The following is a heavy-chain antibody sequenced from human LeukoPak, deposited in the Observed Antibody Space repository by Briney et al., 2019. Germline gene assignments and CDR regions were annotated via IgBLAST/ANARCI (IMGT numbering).Heavy chain of an antibody. Sequence: PSETLSLTCTVSGGSISSSSYYWGWIRQPPGKGLEWIGSIYYSGSTYYNPSLKSRVTISVDTSKNQFSLKLSSVTAADTAVYYCARGGPGYSSSWYVGYFDYWGQGILVTVSS. CDR1: GGSISSSSYY. CDR2: IYYSGST. J-gene: IGHJ4*02. CDR3: ARGGPGYSSSWYVGYFDY. V-gene: IGHV4-39*07. D-gene: IGHD6-13*01.